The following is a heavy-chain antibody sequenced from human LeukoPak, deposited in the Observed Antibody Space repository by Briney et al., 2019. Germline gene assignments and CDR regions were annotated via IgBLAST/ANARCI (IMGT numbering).Heavy chain of an antibody. CDR3: ARVRSTPHGYMDV. Sequence: KPGGSLRLSCAASGFTFSSYSMNWVRQAPGKGLEWVSSISSSSGYIYYADSVKGRFTISRDNAKNSLYLQMNSLRAEDTAVYYCARVRSTPHGYMDVWGKGTTVTVSS. CDR1: GFTFSSYS. D-gene: IGHD3-3*01. CDR2: ISSSSGYI. V-gene: IGHV3-21*01. J-gene: IGHJ6*03.